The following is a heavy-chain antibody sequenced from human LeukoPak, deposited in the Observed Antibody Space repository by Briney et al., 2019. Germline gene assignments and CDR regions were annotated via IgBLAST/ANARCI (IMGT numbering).Heavy chain of an antibody. Sequence: ASVKVSCKASGYTFTSYYMPWVRQAPGQGLEWMGIINPSGGSTSYAQKFQGRVTMTRDTSTSTVYMELNSLRSEDTAVYYCARDRTYGDYGIRLGTKDYWGQGTLVTVSS. CDR1: GYTFTSYY. J-gene: IGHJ4*02. V-gene: IGHV1-46*01. CDR2: INPSGGST. CDR3: ARDRTYGDYGIRLGTKDY. D-gene: IGHD4-17*01.